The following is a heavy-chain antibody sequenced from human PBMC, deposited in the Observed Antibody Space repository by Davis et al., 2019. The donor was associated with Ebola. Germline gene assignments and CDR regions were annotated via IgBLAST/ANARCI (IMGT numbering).Heavy chain of an antibody. J-gene: IGHJ6*02. D-gene: IGHD3-10*01. V-gene: IGHV1-46*01. Sequence: GESLKISCAASGFTFSSYGMHWVRQAPGQGLEWMGIINPSGGSTSYAQKFQGRVTMTRDTSISTAYMELSRLRSDDTAVYYCAVCVSANELLWFGELSCYYYGMDVWGQGTTVTVSS. CDR2: INPSGGST. CDR3: AVCVSANELLWFGELSCYYYGMDV. CDR1: GFTFSSYG.